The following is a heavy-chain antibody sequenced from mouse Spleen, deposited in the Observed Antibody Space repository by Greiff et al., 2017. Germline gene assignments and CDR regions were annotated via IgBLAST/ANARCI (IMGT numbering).Heavy chain of an antibody. CDR3: ASHYYYDGSYDYAMDY. CDR1: GFSLTSYG. CDR2: IWGGGST. D-gene: IGHD1-1*01. J-gene: IGHJ4*01. Sequence: QVQLQQSGPGLVAPSQSLSITCTVSGFSLTSYGVDWVRQSPGKGLEWLGVIWGGGSTNYNSALKSRLSISKDNSKSQVFLKMNSLQTDDTAMYYCASHYYYDGSYDYAMDYWGQGTSVTVSS. V-gene: IGHV2-6*01.